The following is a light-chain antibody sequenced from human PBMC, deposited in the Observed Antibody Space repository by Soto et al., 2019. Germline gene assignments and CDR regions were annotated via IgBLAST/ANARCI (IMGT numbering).Light chain of an antibody. CDR1: QTVSSN. CDR2: GAS. J-gene: IGKJ5*01. CDR3: QQYNNWLPIT. Sequence: EIVITQSPATLSVSPGERASLSCRASQTVSSNLAWYQQKPGQAPRLLIYGASTRATGIPARFSGSGSGTEFTLIISSLQSEDFAVYYCQQYNNWLPITFGQGTRLEIK. V-gene: IGKV3D-15*01.